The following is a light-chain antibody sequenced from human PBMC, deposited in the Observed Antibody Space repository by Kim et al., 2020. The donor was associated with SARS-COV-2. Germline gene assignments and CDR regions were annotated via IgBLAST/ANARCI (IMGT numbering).Light chain of an antibody. J-gene: IGKJ4*01. CDR1: QSVDNY. Sequence: EIVLTQSPATLSLSPGERTTLSCRDSQSVDNYLAWYQQKPGQAPRLLIYDASNRATGIPARFTGSGSGTDFTLTIGSLESEDFAVYYCQQRHSWPLTFGGGTKVDIK. CDR2: DAS. CDR3: QQRHSWPLT. V-gene: IGKV3-11*01.